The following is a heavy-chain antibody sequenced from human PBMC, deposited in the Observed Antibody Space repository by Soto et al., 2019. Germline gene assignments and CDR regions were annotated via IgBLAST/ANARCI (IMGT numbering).Heavy chain of an antibody. CDR3: GRLGDYYRAFDY. CDR2: IYYTGTT. V-gene: IGHV4-59*08. CDR1: GSPISDHY. J-gene: IGHJ4*01. D-gene: IGHD3-22*01. Sequence: QVQLQESGPGLVKPSETLSLTCTVSGSPISDHYWSWFRLAPGQGLEWVGYIYYTGTTTYNPSLKTRFTISLDTSMTQFSLILRSVTAADTAVYYCGRLGDYYRAFDYWGHGTLVTVSS.